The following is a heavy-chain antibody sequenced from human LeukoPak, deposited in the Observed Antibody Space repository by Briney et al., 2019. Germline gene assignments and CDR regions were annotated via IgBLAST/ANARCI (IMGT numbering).Heavy chain of an antibody. J-gene: IGHJ4*02. Sequence: PGGSLRLSCAASGFTLSSYAMSWVRQGPGKGLEWVSAISVSGNTYHADSVKGRFTISRDSSKNTLYLQMNSLRAEDAAVYYCAKAPVTTCSGAYCCPSDYWGQGTLVTVSS. CDR2: ISVSGNT. V-gene: IGHV3-23*01. CDR1: GFTLSSYA. CDR3: AKAPVTTCSGAYCCPSDY. D-gene: IGHD2-15*01.